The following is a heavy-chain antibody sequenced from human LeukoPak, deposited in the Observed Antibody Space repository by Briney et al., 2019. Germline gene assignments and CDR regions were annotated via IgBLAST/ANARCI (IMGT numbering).Heavy chain of an antibody. CDR1: GYTFTGYY. Sequence: ASVKVSCKASGYTFTGYYMHWVRQAPGQGLEWMGWISAYNGNTNYAQKLQGRVTMTTDTSTSTAYMELRSLRSDDTAVYYCARWSIRSPCMDVWGQGTTVTVSS. J-gene: IGHJ6*02. D-gene: IGHD3-3*01. V-gene: IGHV1-18*04. CDR3: ARWSIRSPCMDV. CDR2: ISAYNGNT.